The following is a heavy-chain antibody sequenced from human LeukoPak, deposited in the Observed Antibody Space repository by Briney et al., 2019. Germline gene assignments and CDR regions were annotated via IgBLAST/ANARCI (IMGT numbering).Heavy chain of an antibody. V-gene: IGHV5-51*01. CDR2: IYPGDSDT. Sequence: GESLKISCKGSGYSFTTYWIGWVRQMPGKGLEWMGIIYPGDSDTRYSPSFQGQVTISADKSISTAYLQWSSLKASDTAMYYCARAYCSSTSCYIGYFDYWGQGTLVTVSS. D-gene: IGHD2-2*02. CDR1: GYSFTTYW. J-gene: IGHJ4*02. CDR3: ARAYCSSTSCYIGYFDY.